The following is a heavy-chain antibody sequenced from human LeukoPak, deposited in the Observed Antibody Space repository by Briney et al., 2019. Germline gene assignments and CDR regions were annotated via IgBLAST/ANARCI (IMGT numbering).Heavy chain of an antibody. CDR2: IAYDGSRA. CDR1: GFTFGGYG. J-gene: IGHJ4*02. Sequence: PGGSLRLSGAGSGFTFGGYGMHWFRQTPGKGLEWVAVIAYDGSRAFYADSVKGRFTISRDNSKNMMSVQMDDLRAEDTAVYYCTRYNNDHFDYWGQGTLVTVSS. V-gene: IGHV3-33*01. CDR3: TRYNNDHFDY. D-gene: IGHD1-14*01.